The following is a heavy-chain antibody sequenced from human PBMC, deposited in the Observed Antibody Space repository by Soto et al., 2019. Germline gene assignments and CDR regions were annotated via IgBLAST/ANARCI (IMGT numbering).Heavy chain of an antibody. CDR3: ARGRGYCISTSCYPNWFDP. D-gene: IGHD2-2*01. Sequence: ASETLSLTCTVSGGSISSYYWSWIRQPPGKGLEWIGYIYYSGSTNYNPSLKSRVTISVDTSKNQFSLKLSSVTAADTAVYYCARGRGYCISTSCYPNWFDPWGQGTLVTVSS. V-gene: IGHV4-59*01. J-gene: IGHJ5*02. CDR1: GGSISSYY. CDR2: IYYSGST.